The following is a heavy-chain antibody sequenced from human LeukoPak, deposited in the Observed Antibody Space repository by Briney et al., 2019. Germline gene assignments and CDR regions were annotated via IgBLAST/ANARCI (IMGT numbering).Heavy chain of an antibody. CDR1: GVSISSSNSY. Sequence: PSETLSLTCTVSGVSISSSNSYWGWIRQPPGKGLEWIGSIYYSGNTYYNASLKSQVSISIDTSKNQFSLRLTSVTAADTAVYYCARGTNRGYSYGYPTHGRINYFDYWGQGTLVTVSS. D-gene: IGHD5-18*01. CDR2: IYYSGNT. V-gene: IGHV4-39*01. CDR3: ARGTNRGYSYGYPTHGRINYFDY. J-gene: IGHJ4*02.